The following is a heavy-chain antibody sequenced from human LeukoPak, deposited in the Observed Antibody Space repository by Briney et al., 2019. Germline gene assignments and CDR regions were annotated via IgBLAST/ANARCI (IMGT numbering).Heavy chain of an antibody. CDR2: ISYDGSNK. CDR1: GFTFSSYA. Sequence: GGSLRLSCAASGFTFSSYAMHWVRQAPGKGLEWVAVISYDGSNKYYADSVKGRFTISRDNSKNTLYLQMNSLRSEDTAVYYCASRPGRTPGRLQYAFDIWGQGTMVTVSS. D-gene: IGHD1-26*01. V-gene: IGHV3-30-3*01. J-gene: IGHJ3*02. CDR3: ASRPGRTPGRLQYAFDI.